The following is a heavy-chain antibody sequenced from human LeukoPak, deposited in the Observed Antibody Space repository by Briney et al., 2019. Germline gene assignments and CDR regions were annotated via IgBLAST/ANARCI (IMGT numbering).Heavy chain of an antibody. Sequence: SETLSLTCAVYGGSFSGYYWSWIRQPPGKGLEWIGEINHSGSTNYNPSLKSRVTISVDTSKNQFPLKLSSVTAADTAVYYCARGESGSYAHFDYWGQGTLVTVSS. V-gene: IGHV4-34*01. D-gene: IGHD1-26*01. J-gene: IGHJ4*02. CDR2: INHSGST. CDR1: GGSFSGYY. CDR3: ARGESGSYAHFDY.